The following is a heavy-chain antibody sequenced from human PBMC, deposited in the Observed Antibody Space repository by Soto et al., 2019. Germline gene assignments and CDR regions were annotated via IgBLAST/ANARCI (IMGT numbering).Heavy chain of an antibody. Sequence: GGSLRLSCVASGFTFSTYGIHWVRQAPGKGLEWVGVISSDGKTTYYADSLKGRFTISRDNSKNTLYLQMDSLRPEDTAVYYCAKEIAVAGDLDYWGHGTLVTVSS. CDR2: ISSDGKTT. CDR3: AKEIAVAGDLDY. CDR1: GFTFSTYG. J-gene: IGHJ4*01. D-gene: IGHD6-19*01. V-gene: IGHV3-30*18.